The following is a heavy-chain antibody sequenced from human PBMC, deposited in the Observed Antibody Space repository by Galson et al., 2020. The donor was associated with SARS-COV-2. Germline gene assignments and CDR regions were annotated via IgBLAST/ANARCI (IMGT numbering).Heavy chain of an antibody. D-gene: IGHD2-21*01. J-gene: IGHJ4*02. Sequence: GESLKISYAASGFTFSDSGLHWVRQAPGKRLEWVAVIFYDGNYKYYGDSVKGRFTISRDNSKNTVYWQMNSLTAEDTAVYYCARREEENKRRGLEHWGQGILVTVSS. CDR1: GFTFSDSG. V-gene: IGHV3-33*01. CDR3: ARREEENKRRGLEH. CDR2: IFYDGNYK.